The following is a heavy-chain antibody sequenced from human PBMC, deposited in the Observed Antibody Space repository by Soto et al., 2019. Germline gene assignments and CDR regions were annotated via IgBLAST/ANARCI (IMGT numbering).Heavy chain of an antibody. CDR1: GFSLSISGVG. CDR3: AHHSKYQLLTTYYFDY. Sequence: QITLKESGPTLVKPTQTLTLTCTFSGFSLSISGVGVGWIRQPPGKALEWLALIYWDDDKRYSPSLKSRLTITKDTSKNQVVLTMTNMDPVDTATYYCAHHSKYQLLTTYYFDYWGQGTLVTVSS. D-gene: IGHD2-2*01. J-gene: IGHJ4*02. V-gene: IGHV2-5*02. CDR2: IYWDDDK.